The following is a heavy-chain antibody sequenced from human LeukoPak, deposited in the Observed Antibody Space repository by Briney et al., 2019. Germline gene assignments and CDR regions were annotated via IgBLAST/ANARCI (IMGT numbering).Heavy chain of an antibody. CDR1: GGTFSSYA. J-gene: IGHJ4*02. CDR2: IIPIFGTA. V-gene: IGHV1-69*05. CDR3: ASVGGGSSSSPFRFDY. D-gene: IGHD6-13*01. Sequence: SVKVSCKASGGTFSSYAISWVRRAPGQGLEWMGGIIPIFGTANYAQKFQGRVTITTDESTSTAYMELSSLRSEDTAVYYCASVGGGSSSSPFRFDYWGQGTLVTVSS.